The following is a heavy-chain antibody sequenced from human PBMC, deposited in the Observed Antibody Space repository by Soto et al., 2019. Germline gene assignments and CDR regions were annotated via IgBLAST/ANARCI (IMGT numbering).Heavy chain of an antibody. CDR3: SRGVPVGRGSWSDY. CDR2: INGYSGNT. CDR1: GYTFTSYD. V-gene: IGHV1-8*01. J-gene: IGHJ4*02. D-gene: IGHD1-26*01. Sequence: QVQVVQSGAEVRKPGASVKVSCKASGYTFTSYDINWVRQATGQGLEWMGWINGYSGNTGYAQKFQGRVTMTRNTSISTAYIVFSSLRSEGTAISAFSRGVPVGRGSWSDYWGQGTLVTVSS.